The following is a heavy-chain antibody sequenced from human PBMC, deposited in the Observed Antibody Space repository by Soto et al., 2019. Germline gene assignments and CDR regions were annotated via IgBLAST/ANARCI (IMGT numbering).Heavy chain of an antibody. CDR2: IYYSGST. Sequence: SENLSLTCTGSGGSVSSGSYYWSWIRQPPGKGLEWIGYIYYSGSTNYNPSLKSRVTISVDTSKNQFSLKLSSVTAADTAVYYCAREPLYDTLPGHDADCGQGTFVTVSS. CDR3: AREPLYDTLPGHDAD. V-gene: IGHV4-61*01. J-gene: IGHJ4*02. D-gene: IGHD3-9*01. CDR1: GGSVSSGSYY.